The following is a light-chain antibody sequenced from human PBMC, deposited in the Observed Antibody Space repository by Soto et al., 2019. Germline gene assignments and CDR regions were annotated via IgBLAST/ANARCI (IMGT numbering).Light chain of an antibody. V-gene: IGLV2-14*03. Sequence: QSALTQPASVSGSPGQSITISCTGTSSDVGGYSYVSWYQQHPGKAPKLMIYDVSNRPSGVSNCFSGSKSGNTASLTISGLQAEDEADYYCSSYTSSSTRVFGTGTKLTVL. CDR1: SSDVGGYSY. CDR3: SSYTSSSTRV. J-gene: IGLJ1*01. CDR2: DVS.